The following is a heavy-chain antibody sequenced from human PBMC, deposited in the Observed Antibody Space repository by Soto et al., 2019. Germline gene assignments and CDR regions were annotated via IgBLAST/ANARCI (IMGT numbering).Heavy chain of an antibody. CDR2: IYYSGIT. Sequence: SETLSLTCTVSGGSISSYYWGWIRQPPGKGLEWIGSIYYSGITYYNPSLNSRVTVSVDTSKNQFSLKVTSVTAADTAVYYCARLHGYCISSSCHGHYAMDVWGQGTTVTVSS. J-gene: IGHJ6*02. CDR3: ARLHGYCISSSCHGHYAMDV. CDR1: GGSISSYY. V-gene: IGHV4-39*01. D-gene: IGHD2-2*01.